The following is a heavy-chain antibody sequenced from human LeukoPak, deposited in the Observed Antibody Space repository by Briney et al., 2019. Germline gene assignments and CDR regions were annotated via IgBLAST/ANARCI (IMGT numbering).Heavy chain of an antibody. CDR3: ATWLQIHF. J-gene: IGHJ4*02. D-gene: IGHD5-24*01. V-gene: IGHV4-59*12. CDR2: IYYSGSS. CDR1: GGSISGYH. Sequence: SETLSLTCNVSGGSISGYHWSWIRQPPGKGLEWLGYIYYSGSSNYNPSLKSRVTMSADTSKNQFSLRLTSVTAADTAVYYCATWLQIHFWGQGTLVTVSS.